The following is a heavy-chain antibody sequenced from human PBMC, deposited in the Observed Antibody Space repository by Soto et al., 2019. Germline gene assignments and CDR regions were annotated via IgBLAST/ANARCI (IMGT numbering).Heavy chain of an antibody. V-gene: IGHV4-59*01. J-gene: IGHJ4*02. CDR1: GGSISSYY. CDR2: IYYSGST. CDR3: ARGKERPSLNFDY. Sequence: GKPSETLSLTCTVSGGSISSYYWSWIRQPPGKGLEWIGYIYYSGSTNYNPSLKSRVTISVDTSKNQFSLKLSSVTAADTAVYYCARGKERPSLNFDYWGQGTLVTVSS.